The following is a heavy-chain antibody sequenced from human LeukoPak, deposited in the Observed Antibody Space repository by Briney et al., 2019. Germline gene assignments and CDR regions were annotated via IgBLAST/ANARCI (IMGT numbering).Heavy chain of an antibody. D-gene: IGHD3-3*01. CDR1: GGSFSGYY. CDR3: ARVNNTSTYYDSWSGYYRDYYYGMDV. CDR2: INHSGST. J-gene: IGHJ6*02. Sequence: PSETLSLTCAVYGGSFSGYYWSWIRQPPGKGLEWIGEINHSGSTNYNPSLKSRVTISVDTSKNQFSLKLSSVTAADTAVYYCARVNNTSTYYDSWSGYYRDYYYGMDVWGQGTTVTVSS. V-gene: IGHV4-34*01.